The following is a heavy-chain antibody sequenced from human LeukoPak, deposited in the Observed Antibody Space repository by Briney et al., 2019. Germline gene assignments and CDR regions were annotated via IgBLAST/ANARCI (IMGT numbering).Heavy chain of an antibody. Sequence: PGGSLRLSCAASGFTFSSYGMNWVRQAPGKGLEWVSYISSSGSTIYYADSVKGRFTISRDNAKNSLYLQMNSLRAEDTAVYYCARGYYYGSGSYPPDSWGQGTLVTVSS. D-gene: IGHD3-10*01. CDR3: ARGYYYGSGSYPPDS. CDR2: ISSSGSTI. J-gene: IGHJ4*02. V-gene: IGHV3-48*03. CDR1: GFTFSSYG.